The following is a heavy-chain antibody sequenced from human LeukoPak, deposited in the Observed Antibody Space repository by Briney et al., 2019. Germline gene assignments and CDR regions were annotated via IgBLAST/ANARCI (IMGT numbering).Heavy chain of an antibody. CDR1: GYTFTGYY. Sequence: ASVKVSCKASGYTFTGYYIHRVRQAPGQGHEWMGWINPTSGGTNYAQTFQGRVTMTRDTSISTAYMELSRLRSNDTAVYDCSSFCSSTSCYGPDYWGQGTLVTVSS. CDR2: INPTSGGT. CDR3: SSFCSSTSCYGPDY. D-gene: IGHD2-2*01. J-gene: IGHJ4*02. V-gene: IGHV1-2*02.